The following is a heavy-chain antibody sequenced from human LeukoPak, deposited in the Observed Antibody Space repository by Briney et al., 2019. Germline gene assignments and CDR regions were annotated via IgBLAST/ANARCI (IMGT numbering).Heavy chain of an antibody. Sequence: GGSLRLSCAASGFIFKTYAMNWVRQAPGKGLEWVSYISSGGSTIYYADSVKGRFTISRDNAKNSLYLQMNSLRAEDTAVYFCARSYSSSSGTAWDSWGQGTLVTVSS. D-gene: IGHD6-6*01. CDR2: ISSGGSTI. CDR3: ARSYSSSSGTAWDS. J-gene: IGHJ4*02. CDR1: GFIFKTYA. V-gene: IGHV3-48*04.